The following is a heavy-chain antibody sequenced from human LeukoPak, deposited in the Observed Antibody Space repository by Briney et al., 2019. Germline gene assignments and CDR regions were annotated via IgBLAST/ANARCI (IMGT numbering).Heavy chain of an antibody. CDR1: GDSVSSNSAA. CDR3: AREGKDYDSSGYYLDAFDI. J-gene: IGHJ3*02. V-gene: IGHV6-1*01. Sequence: SQTPSLTCAISGDSVSSNSAAWNWIRQSPSRRLECRGRTHYGTKWYNDYVVSVKTRITITPDSSKTQFSLQLNSVTPEDTAVYYCAREGKDYDSSGYYLDAFDIWGQGTMVTVSS. CDR2: THYGTKWYN. D-gene: IGHD3-22*01.